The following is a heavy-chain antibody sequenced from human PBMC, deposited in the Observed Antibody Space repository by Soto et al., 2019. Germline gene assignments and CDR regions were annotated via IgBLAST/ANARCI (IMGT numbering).Heavy chain of an antibody. J-gene: IGHJ4*02. CDR1: GDSISSGFY. CDR3: AKIADFDY. CDR2: VYQTGSI. Sequence: KTSETLSLTCTVSGDSISSGFYWTWIRQPPGKGLEWIGSVYQTGSIHYNPSLKSRVTISVDTSKNQFSLKMISVTASDTAVFYCAKIADFDYWGPGTLGTVSS. V-gene: IGHV4-38-2*02.